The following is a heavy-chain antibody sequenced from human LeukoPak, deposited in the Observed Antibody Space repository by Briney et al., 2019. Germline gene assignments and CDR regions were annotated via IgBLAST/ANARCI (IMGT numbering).Heavy chain of an antibody. D-gene: IGHD6-13*01. CDR2: ISWNSGSL. CDR1: GFTFDDYA. Sequence: GGSLRLSCAASGFTFDDYAMHWVRQVPGKGLEWVSGISWNSGSLGYADSVKGRFTISRDNSNNTLYLQMNSLRAEDTAVYYCAKDQDVAAAGTWGSIDYWGQGTLVTVSS. V-gene: IGHV3-9*01. J-gene: IGHJ4*02. CDR3: AKDQDVAAAGTWGSIDY.